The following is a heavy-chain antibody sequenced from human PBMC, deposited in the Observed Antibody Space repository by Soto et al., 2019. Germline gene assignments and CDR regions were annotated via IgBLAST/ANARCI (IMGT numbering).Heavy chain of an antibody. J-gene: IGHJ6*02. CDR1: GGSISSSSYY. V-gene: IGHV4-39*01. CDR3: ARQHGSGRRYYYYGMDV. Sequence: SETLSLTCTVSGGSISSSSYYWCWIRQPPGKGLEWIGSIYYSGSTYYNQSLKSRVTISVDTSKNQFSLKLSSVTAADTAVYYCARQHGSGRRYYYYGMDVWGQGTTVT. D-gene: IGHD3-10*01. CDR2: IYYSGST.